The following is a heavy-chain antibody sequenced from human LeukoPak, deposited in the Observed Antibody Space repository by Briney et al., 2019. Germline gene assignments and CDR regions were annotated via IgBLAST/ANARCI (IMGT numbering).Heavy chain of an antibody. V-gene: IGHV3-21*01. J-gene: IGHJ4*02. CDR1: GFTFSSYS. CDR3: ATLREVVGATKHFDY. D-gene: IGHD1-26*01. CDR2: ISSSSSYI. Sequence: PGGSLRLSCAASGFTFSSYSMNWVRQAPGKGLEWVSSISSSSSYIYYADSVKGRFTISRDNAKNSLYLQMNSLRAEDTAVYYCATLREVVGATKHFDYWGQGTLVTVSS.